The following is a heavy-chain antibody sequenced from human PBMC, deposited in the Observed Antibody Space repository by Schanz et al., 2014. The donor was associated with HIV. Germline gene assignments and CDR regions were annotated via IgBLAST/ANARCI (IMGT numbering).Heavy chain of an antibody. Sequence: QVQLVQSGAEVKKPGASVKVSCKASGYTFTSYDINWVRQATGQGLEWMGWMNPNSGNTGFAQKFQSRVTMTRNTSINTAYMEVSGLKSEDTAVYYCARKMSISNQWLRALYSNYGMDVWGQGTTVTVSS. CDR2: MNPNSGNT. CDR1: GYTFTSYD. CDR3: ARKMSISNQWLRALYSNYGMDV. V-gene: IGHV1-8*01. J-gene: IGHJ6*02. D-gene: IGHD5-12*01.